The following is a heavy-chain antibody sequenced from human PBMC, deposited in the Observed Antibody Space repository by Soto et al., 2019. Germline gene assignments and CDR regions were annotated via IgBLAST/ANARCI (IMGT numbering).Heavy chain of an antibody. V-gene: IGHV4-31*03. CDR3: ARGVTMVRGVIHTPYFDY. Sequence: QVQLQESGPGLVKPSQTLSLTCTVSGGSISSGGYYWSWISQHQGKGLEWIGYIYYSGSTYYNPSLKSRVTITVDTSKNQFSLKLSSVTVADTALYYCARGVTMVRGVIHTPYFDYWGQGTLVTVSS. D-gene: IGHD3-10*01. CDR1: GGSISSGGYY. CDR2: IYYSGST. J-gene: IGHJ4*02.